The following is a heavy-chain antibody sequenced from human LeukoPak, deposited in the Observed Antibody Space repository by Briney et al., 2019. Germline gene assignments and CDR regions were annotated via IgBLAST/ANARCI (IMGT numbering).Heavy chain of an antibody. CDR1: GGSISSYY. Sequence: SKTLSLTCTVSGGSISSYYWSWIRQPPGKGLEWIGYIYYSGSTNYNPSLKSRVTISVDTSKNQFSLKLSSVTAADTAVYYCARLSPGSLDMFDYWGQGTLVTVSS. V-gene: IGHV4-59*08. CDR3: ARLSPGSLDMFDY. CDR2: IYYSGST. J-gene: IGHJ4*02. D-gene: IGHD3/OR15-3a*01.